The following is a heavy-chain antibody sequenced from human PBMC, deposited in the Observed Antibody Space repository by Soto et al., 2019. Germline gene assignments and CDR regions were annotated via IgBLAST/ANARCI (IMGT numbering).Heavy chain of an antibody. Sequence: EVQLVESGGGLVQPGESRRVSCAASGFTFSSHWMHWVRQAPGKGLVWVSRIKTDGSSTNYADSVKGRFTISRDNAKNTLYLEMNSLRAEDTAVYFCARGVPNHYGFAVWGQGTTVTVSS. J-gene: IGHJ3*01. V-gene: IGHV3-74*01. CDR1: GFTFSSHW. CDR3: ARGVPNHYGFAV. CDR2: IKTDGSST. D-gene: IGHD2-8*01.